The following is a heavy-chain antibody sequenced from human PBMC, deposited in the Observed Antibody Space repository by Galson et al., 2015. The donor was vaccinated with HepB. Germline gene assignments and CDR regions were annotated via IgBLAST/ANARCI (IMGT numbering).Heavy chain of an antibody. CDR2: IKLDGTEK. J-gene: IGHJ4*02. Sequence: SLRLSCAASGFTFSSHRLNWVRQAPGKGLEWVANIKLDGTEKYYVDSVRGRFTISRDSAKNSVHLQMNSLRAEDTAVYYCARDWALDYWGQGALVVVSS. CDR1: GFTFSSHR. CDR3: ARDWALDY. D-gene: IGHD7-27*01. V-gene: IGHV3-7*01.